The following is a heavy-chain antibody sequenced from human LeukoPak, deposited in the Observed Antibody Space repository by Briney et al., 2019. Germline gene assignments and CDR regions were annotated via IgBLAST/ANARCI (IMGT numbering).Heavy chain of an antibody. Sequence: GSLRLSCAASGFTFSTYSMNWVRQAPGKGLEWVSSVSGSSTYIHYAGSVKGRFTVSRDNAKNSLYLQMNSLRAEDTAVYYCAKVHVEAVNVRRGALDLWGQGTLVIVTS. CDR3: AKVHVEAVNVRRGALDL. CDR1: GFTFSTYS. CDR2: VSGSSTYI. J-gene: IGHJ5*02. D-gene: IGHD2-15*01. V-gene: IGHV3-21*01.